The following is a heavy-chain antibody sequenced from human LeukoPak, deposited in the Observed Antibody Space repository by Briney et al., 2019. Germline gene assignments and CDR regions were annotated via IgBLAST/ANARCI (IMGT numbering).Heavy chain of an antibody. CDR2: ISWDGGST. D-gene: IGHD6-6*01. J-gene: IGHJ6*02. V-gene: IGHV3-43*01. CDR1: GFTFDDYT. Sequence: PGGSLRLSCAASGFTFDDYTMHWVRQAPGKGLERVSLISWDGGSTYYADSVKGRFTISRDNSKNSLYLQMNSLRTEDTALYYCAKQYSSSPHYYYYGMDVWGQGTTVTVSS. CDR3: AKQYSSSPHYYYYGMDV.